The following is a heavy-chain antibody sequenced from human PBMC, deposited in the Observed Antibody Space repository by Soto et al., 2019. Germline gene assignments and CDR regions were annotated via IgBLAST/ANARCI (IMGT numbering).Heavy chain of an antibody. CDR2: IIPMFGTP. V-gene: IGHV1-69*01. CDR3: ASGATVTRAYFYGMDV. CDR1: GGSFSNYA. D-gene: IGHD4-4*01. Sequence: QVQLVQSGAEVKKPGSSVRVSCKTSGGSFSNYAFSWVRQAPGQGLEWMGAIIPMFGTPNYAQMFQGRVTITADESTSTAYMEVSSVRSEDSAVYYCASGATVTRAYFYGMDVWGQGTTVTVSS. J-gene: IGHJ6*02.